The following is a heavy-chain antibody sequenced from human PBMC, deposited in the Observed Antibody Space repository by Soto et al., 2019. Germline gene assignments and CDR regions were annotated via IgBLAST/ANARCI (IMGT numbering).Heavy chain of an antibody. CDR1: GGSLSDYF. CDR3: ARGGISHWDYFYYMDV. CDR2: INHLGSI. V-gene: IGHV4-34*01. D-gene: IGHD2-21*01. Sequence: QVQLQQWGAGLLKPSETLSLTCVVSGGSLSDYFWSWIRQPPGMALEWIGEINHLGSINYNPSLKSRVTMSVDTSKNQFSLTVNSVTAADTATYYCARGGISHWDYFYYMDVWDRGTTVTVSS. J-gene: IGHJ6*03.